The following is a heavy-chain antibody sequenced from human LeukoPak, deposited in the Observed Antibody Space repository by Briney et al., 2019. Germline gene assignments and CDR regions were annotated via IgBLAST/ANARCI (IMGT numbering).Heavy chain of an antibody. Sequence: GGSLRLSCAASGFTFGDYYMTWVRQAPGKGLECVSYISSSGYTTSYADSVKGRFTIFRDNAKNSLYLQMNSLRAEDTAVYYCARDAGASQPDYWGQGTLVTVSS. D-gene: IGHD4/OR15-4a*01. CDR2: ISSSGYTT. J-gene: IGHJ4*02. CDR3: ARDAGASQPDY. V-gene: IGHV3-11*01. CDR1: GFTFGDYY.